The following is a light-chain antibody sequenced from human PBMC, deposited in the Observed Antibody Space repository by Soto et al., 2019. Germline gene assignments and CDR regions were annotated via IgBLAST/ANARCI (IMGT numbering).Light chain of an antibody. CDR1: QSLLHSNGYNY. V-gene: IGKV2-28*01. CDR2: LGS. J-gene: IGKJ4*01. Sequence: DIVMTQSPLSLPVTPGEPASISCRSSQSLLHSNGYNYLDWYLQKPGQSPQLLIYLGSNRASGVPDRFSGSGSGTDFTLKISRVEAEDVGVYYFMQALQPPTFGGGTQVEIK. CDR3: MQALQPPT.